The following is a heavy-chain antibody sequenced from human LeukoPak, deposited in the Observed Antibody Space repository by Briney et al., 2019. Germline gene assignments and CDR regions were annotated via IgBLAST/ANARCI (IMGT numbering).Heavy chain of an antibody. D-gene: IGHD6-13*01. CDR3: ARDDPSSSSSWYPYYYYYYYMDV. J-gene: IGHJ6*03. V-gene: IGHV1-46*01. CDR2: INPSGGST. Sequence: ASVKVSCKASGYTFTSYYMHWVRQAPGQGLEWMGIINPSGGSTSYAQKFQGRVTMTRDTSTSKVYMELSSLRSEDTAVYYCARDDPSSSSSWYPYYYYYYYMDVWGKGTTVTVSS. CDR1: GYTFTSYY.